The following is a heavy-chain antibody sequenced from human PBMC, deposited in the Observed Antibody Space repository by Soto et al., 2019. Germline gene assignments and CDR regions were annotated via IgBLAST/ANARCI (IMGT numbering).Heavy chain of an antibody. CDR2: IWYDGSNK. J-gene: IGHJ6*02. CDR1: GFTFSSYG. D-gene: IGHD3-10*01. V-gene: IGHV3-33*01. CDR3: ARDHWELRPGRYV. Sequence: PGGSLRLSCAASGFTFSSYGMHWVRQAPGKGLEWVAVIWYDGSNKYYADSVKGRFTISREXSKNTQYLQMNCRRAEDPAGYYGARDHWELRPGRYVWGEGTRVTVS.